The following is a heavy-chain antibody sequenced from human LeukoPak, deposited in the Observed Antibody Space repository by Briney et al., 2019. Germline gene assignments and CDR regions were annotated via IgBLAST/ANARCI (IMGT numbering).Heavy chain of an antibody. V-gene: IGHV1-69*04. CDR1: GGTFSSYA. Sequence: SVKVSCKASGGTFSSYAISWVRKAPGQGLEWMGRIIPILGIANYAQKFQGRVTITADKSTSTAYMELSSLRSEDTAVYYCARDGGIQLWLLRSKFGYWGQGTLVTVSS. J-gene: IGHJ4*02. CDR2: IIPILGIA. CDR3: ARDGGIQLWLLRSKFGY. D-gene: IGHD5-18*01.